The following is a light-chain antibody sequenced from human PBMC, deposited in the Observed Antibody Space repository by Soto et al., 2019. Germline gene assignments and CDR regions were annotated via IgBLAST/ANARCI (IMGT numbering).Light chain of an antibody. V-gene: IGKV3-20*01. J-gene: IGKJ2*01. Sequence: LTQSPGTLSLSSGERATLSCRAIENLLSTYLSWYQQKPGQAPRLLIYGAFSRATGIPDRFSGSGSGTDFTLTITRLEPEDFAVYYCQYYGRSPPFTFGQGTKLEIK. CDR3: QYYGRSPPFT. CDR1: ENLLSTY. CDR2: GAF.